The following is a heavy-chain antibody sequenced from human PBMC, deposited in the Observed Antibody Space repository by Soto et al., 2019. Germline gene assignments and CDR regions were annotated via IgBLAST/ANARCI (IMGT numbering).Heavy chain of an antibody. CDR2: IYHSGST. CDR1: GGSISSSNW. V-gene: IGHV4-4*02. J-gene: IGHJ4*02. Sequence: KPSETLSLTCAVSGGSISSSNWWSWVRQPPGKGLEWIGEIYHSGSTNYNPSLKSRVTISVDKSKNQFSLKLSSVTAADTAVYYYATRAATNYYGDAKFDYWGQGTLVTVSS. CDR3: ATRAATNYYGDAKFDY. D-gene: IGHD4-17*01.